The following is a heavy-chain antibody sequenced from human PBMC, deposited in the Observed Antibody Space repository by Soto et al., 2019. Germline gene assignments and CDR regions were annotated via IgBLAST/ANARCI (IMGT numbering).Heavy chain of an antibody. Sequence: PSETLSLTCTVSGGSISSYYLSWIRQPPGKGLEWIGYMYNTGSTIYNPSLKSRVTISVDTSRNQFSLKLSSVTAADTAVYYCAGSGYYHNSGMDVWGQGTTVTVSS. J-gene: IGHJ6*02. D-gene: IGHD3-22*01. CDR1: GGSISSYY. CDR3: AGSGYYHNSGMDV. CDR2: MYNTGST. V-gene: IGHV4-59*12.